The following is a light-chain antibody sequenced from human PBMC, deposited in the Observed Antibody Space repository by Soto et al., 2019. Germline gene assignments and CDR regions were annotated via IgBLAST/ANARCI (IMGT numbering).Light chain of an antibody. CDR1: QSISSW. Sequence: DIQMTQSPSTLSASVGDRVTITCRASQSISSWLAWYQQKPGKAPKLRIHKASSLESGVPSRFSGSGSGTEFTITISSLQPDAFGTYYCQQYNSYWTFGQGTKVEIK. V-gene: IGKV1-5*03. CDR3: QQYNSYWT. J-gene: IGKJ1*01. CDR2: KAS.